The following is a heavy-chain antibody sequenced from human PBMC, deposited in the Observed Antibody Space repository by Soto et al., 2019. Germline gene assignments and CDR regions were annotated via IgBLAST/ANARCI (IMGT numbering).Heavy chain of an antibody. CDR2: INNSGST. D-gene: IGHD6-13*01. V-gene: IGHV4-59*08. CDR3: ARHIAAASQWPVDYMDV. CDR1: DGSISSYY. J-gene: IGHJ6*03. Sequence: PSETLSLTFTVSDGSISSYYCSWILQPPGKGQEWIGCINNSGSTNYNPSLKSQVTITVDTYENQFSLKLSSVTAADTAVYYCARHIAAASQWPVDYMDVWGKGTTVTVSS.